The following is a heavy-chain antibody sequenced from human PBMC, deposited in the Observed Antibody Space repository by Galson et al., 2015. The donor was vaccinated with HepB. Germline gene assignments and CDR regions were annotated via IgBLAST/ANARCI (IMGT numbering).Heavy chain of an antibody. D-gene: IGHD5-24*01. CDR3: ARGERWLQYPFDY. CDR1: GGSISSYY. V-gene: IGHV4-59*01. Sequence: SETLSLTCTVSGGSISSYYWSWIRQPPGKGLEWIGYIYYSGSTNYNPSLKSRVTISVDTSKNQFSLKLSSVTAADTAVYYCARGERWLQYPFDYWGQGTLVTVSS. CDR2: IYYSGST. J-gene: IGHJ4*02.